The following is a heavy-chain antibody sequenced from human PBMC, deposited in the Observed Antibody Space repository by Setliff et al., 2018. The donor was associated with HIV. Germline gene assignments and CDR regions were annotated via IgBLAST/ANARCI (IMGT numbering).Heavy chain of an antibody. Sequence: GESLTISCKGSGYSFSTYWIAWVRQMPGRGLEVMGLIYPDDSDARYNPSFQGQVTISADESISTAYLQWSSLKASDSAIFYCARNHLNYASGNTKTSGAYYFDSWGQGTLVTVSS. CDR2: IYPDDSDA. V-gene: IGHV5-51*01. CDR1: GYSFSTYW. J-gene: IGHJ4*02. CDR3: ARNHLNYASGNTKTSGAYYFDS. D-gene: IGHD3-10*01.